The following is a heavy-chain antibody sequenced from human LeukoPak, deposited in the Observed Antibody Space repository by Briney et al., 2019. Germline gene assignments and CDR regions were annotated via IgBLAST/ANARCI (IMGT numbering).Heavy chain of an antibody. CDR2: IYYSGST. CDR3: ATGRPFGELSNFDY. Sequence: SETLSLTCTVSGGSISSGDYYWSWIRQPPGKGLEWIGYIYYSGSTYYNPSLKSRVTISVDTSKNQFSLKLSSVTAADTAVYYCATGRPFGELSNFDYWGRGTLVTVSS. J-gene: IGHJ4*02. V-gene: IGHV4-30-4*01. D-gene: IGHD3-10*01. CDR1: GGSISSGDYY.